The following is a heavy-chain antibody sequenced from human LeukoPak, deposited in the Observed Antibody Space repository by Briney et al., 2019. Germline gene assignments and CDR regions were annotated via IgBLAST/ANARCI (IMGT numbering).Heavy chain of an antibody. J-gene: IGHJ4*02. CDR1: GYTFTSYG. CDR2: ISAYNGNT. D-gene: IGHD3-22*01. V-gene: IGHV1-18*01. CDR3: AREVEYYYDSSGYSGIDY. Sequence: ASVKVSCKASGYTFTSYGISWVRQAPGQGLEWMGWISAYNGNTNYAQKLQGRVTRTTDTSTSTAYMELRSLRSDDTAVYYCAREVEYYYDSSGYSGIDYWGQGTLVTVSS.